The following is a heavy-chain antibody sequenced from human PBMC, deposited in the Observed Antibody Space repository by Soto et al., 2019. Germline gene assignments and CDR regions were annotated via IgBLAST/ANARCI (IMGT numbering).Heavy chain of an antibody. J-gene: IGHJ4*02. CDR2: ISAYNGNT. Sequence: QVQLVQSGAEVKKPGASVKVSCKASGYTFTSYGISWVRQAPGQGLEWMGWISAYNGNTNYAQKLQGRVTMTPARDNSTAYMELRSLRLDDTAVDYCASDGAIAGAGFDYWGQGTLVTVSS. CDR1: GYTFTSYG. D-gene: IGHD6-13*01. CDR3: ASDGAIAGAGFDY. V-gene: IGHV1-18*01.